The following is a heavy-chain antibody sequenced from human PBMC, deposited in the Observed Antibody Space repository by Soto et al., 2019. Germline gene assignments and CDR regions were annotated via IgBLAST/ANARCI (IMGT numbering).Heavy chain of an antibody. CDR2: ISYDGTNK. CDR1: GFTFSTYG. D-gene: IGHD4-17*01. CDR3: AKDLQSYGDYDYYCYGMDV. V-gene: IGHV3-30*18. Sequence: QVQLVESGGGEVQPGRSLTIPCAASGFTFSTYGMHWVRQTPGKGPEWVAGISYDGTNKFYSDSVKGRFTISRDNFKNTLTLQMNSLRADDTAVYSCAKDLQSYGDYDYYCYGMDVWGLGTRVTVSS. J-gene: IGHJ6*02.